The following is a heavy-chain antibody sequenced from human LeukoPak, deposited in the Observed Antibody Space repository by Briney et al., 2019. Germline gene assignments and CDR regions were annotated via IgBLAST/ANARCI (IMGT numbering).Heavy chain of an antibody. CDR2: IRYDGSNK. D-gene: IGHD4-17*01. CDR1: GFTFSSYG. V-gene: IGHV3-30*02. J-gene: IGHJ3*02. Sequence: GGSLRLSCAASGFTFSSYGMHWVRQAPGKGLEWVAFIRYDGSNKYYADSVKGRFTISRDNSKNTLYLQMNSLRAEDTTVYYCARAPRDYGDYEGGAFDIWGQGTMVTVSS. CDR3: ARAPRDYGDYEGGAFDI.